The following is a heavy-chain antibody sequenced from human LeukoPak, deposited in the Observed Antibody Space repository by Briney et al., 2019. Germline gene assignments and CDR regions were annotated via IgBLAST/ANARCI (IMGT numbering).Heavy chain of an antibody. CDR3: ARAYYYYGMDV. Sequence: PGGSLRLSCAASGFTFSSYAMHWVRQAPGKGLEWVAVISYDGSNKYYADSVKGRFTISRDNSKNTLYLQMNSLRAEDTAVYYCARAYYYYGMDVWGQGTTVTVPS. CDR2: ISYDGSNK. V-gene: IGHV3-30*04. CDR1: GFTFSSYA. J-gene: IGHJ6*02.